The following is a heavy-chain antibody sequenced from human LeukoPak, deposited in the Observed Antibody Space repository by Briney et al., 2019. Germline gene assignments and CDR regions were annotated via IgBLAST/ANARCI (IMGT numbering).Heavy chain of an antibody. CDR2: IQYDGSNK. Sequence: PGGSLRLSCAASGFTFSSFGMHWVRQAPGKGLEWVSFIQYDGSNKYYADSVKGRFTISRDDSKNTLYLQMNSLRGDDTAVYYCAKEVLNGPTEGYWGQGTLVSVSS. J-gene: IGHJ4*02. CDR3: AKEVLNGPTEGY. V-gene: IGHV3-30*02. CDR1: GFTFSSFG. D-gene: IGHD2-8*01.